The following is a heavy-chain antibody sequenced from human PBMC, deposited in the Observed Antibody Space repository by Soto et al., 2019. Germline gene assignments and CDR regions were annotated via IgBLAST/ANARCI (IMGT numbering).Heavy chain of an antibody. CDR1: GGTFSSYA. CDR3: ALYDSSGYYPNDAFDI. D-gene: IGHD3-22*01. V-gene: IGHV1-69*06. CDR2: IIPIFGTA. Sequence: SVKVSCKASGGTFSSYAISWVRQAPGQGLEWMGGIIPIFGTANYAQKFQGRVTITADKSTSTAYMELSSLRSEDTAVYYCALYDSSGYYPNDAFDIWGQGTMVTVSS. J-gene: IGHJ3*02.